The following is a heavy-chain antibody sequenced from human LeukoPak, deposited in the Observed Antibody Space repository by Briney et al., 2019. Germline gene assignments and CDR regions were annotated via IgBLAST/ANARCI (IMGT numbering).Heavy chain of an antibody. CDR2: ISTGGDII. D-gene: IGHD2-15*01. Sequence: GGSLRLSCAASGFTFNAYSFNWIRQAPGKGLEWISYISTGGDIIYYADSVKGRFTISRDNAKKSLYLQMNSLRAEDTAVYHCARAFRYCSGGSCYLTPYYYYGMDVWGQGTTVTVSS. V-gene: IGHV3-48*01. CDR1: GFTFNAYS. J-gene: IGHJ6*02. CDR3: ARAFRYCSGGSCYLTPYYYYGMDV.